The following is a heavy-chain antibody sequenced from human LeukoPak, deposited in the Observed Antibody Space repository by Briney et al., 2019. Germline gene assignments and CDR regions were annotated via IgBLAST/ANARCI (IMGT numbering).Heavy chain of an antibody. CDR1: GGSISSSSYY. Sequence: SETLSLTCTVSGGSISSSSYYWGWIRQPPGKGLEWIGSIYYSGSTNYNPSLKSRVTISVDTSKNQFSLKLSSVTAADTAVYYCARGTNDYGDYGIGWFDPWGQGTLVTVSS. V-gene: IGHV4-39*07. J-gene: IGHJ5*02. CDR3: ARGTNDYGDYGIGWFDP. CDR2: IYYSGST. D-gene: IGHD4-17*01.